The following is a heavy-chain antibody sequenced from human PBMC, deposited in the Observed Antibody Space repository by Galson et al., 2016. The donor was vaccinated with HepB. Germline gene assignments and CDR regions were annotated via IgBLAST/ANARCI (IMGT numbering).Heavy chain of an antibody. D-gene: IGHD6-13*01. CDR2: INPNSGGT. CDR3: ARVLRQQLVLVEVRKYAFDI. J-gene: IGHJ3*02. V-gene: IGHV1-2*06. Sequence: SVKVSCKASGYMFTGYHIHWVRQAPGQGLEWMGRINPNSGGTDYAQKFQGRVTMTRDTSINTASMELSRLRSDDTAVYYCARVLRQQLVLVEVRKYAFDIWGQGTMVTVSS. CDR1: GYMFTGYH.